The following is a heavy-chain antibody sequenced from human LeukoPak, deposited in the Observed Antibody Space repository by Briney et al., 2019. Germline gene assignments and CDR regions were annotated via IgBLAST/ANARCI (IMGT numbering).Heavy chain of an antibody. J-gene: IGHJ4*02. D-gene: IGHD5-24*01. V-gene: IGHV1-18*01. Sequence: ASVKVSCKASGYTFTSYGISWVRQAPGQGLEWMGWISAYNGNTNYAQKLQGRVTITADKSTSTAYMELSSLRSEDTAVYYCARERELNMGPGPDYFDYWGQGTLVTVSS. CDR3: ARERELNMGPGPDYFDY. CDR1: GYTFTSYG. CDR2: ISAYNGNT.